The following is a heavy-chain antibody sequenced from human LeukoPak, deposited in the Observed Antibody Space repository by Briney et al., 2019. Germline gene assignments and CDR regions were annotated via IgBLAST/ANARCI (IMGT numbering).Heavy chain of an antibody. J-gene: IGHJ6*02. CDR1: GYTFTGYY. CDR2: INPNSGGT. Sequence: ASVKVSCKASGYTFTGYYMHWVRQAPGQGLEWMGWINPNSGGTNHAQKFQGRVTMTRDTSISTAYMELSSLRSDDTAMYYCARASVTTGYGLDVWDQGTTVTVSS. V-gene: IGHV1-2*02. D-gene: IGHD4-17*01. CDR3: ARASVTTGYGLDV.